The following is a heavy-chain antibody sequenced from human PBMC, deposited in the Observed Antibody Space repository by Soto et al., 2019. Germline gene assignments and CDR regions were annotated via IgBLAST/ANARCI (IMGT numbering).Heavy chain of an antibody. CDR2: IFPNGNT. CDR3: ARAHAPTLPFDY. Sequence: QVQLQESGPGLLKPSETLSLTCTVSRGYVNTFHWSWVRQPAGKGLEWIGRIFPNGNTDYSPSLKSRVTLSVDTSKNQISLNLTSVTAADMAVYFCARAHAPTLPFDYWGLGTLVTVSS. CDR1: RGYVNTFH. V-gene: IGHV4-4*07. D-gene: IGHD2-15*01. J-gene: IGHJ4*01.